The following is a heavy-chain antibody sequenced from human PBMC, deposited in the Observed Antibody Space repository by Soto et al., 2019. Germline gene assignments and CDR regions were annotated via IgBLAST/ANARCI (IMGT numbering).Heavy chain of an antibody. V-gene: IGHV1-18*01. J-gene: IGHJ6*02. D-gene: IGHD3-9*01. CDR3: ARDYDYDILTGSHPTYYYGMDV. CDR2: TSAYNGNT. CDR1: GYTFTSYG. Sequence: ASVKVSCKASGYTFTSYGISWVRQAPGQGLEWMGWTSAYNGNTNYAQKLQGRVTMTTDTSTSTAYMELRSLRSDDTAVYYCARDYDYDILTGSHPTYYYGMDVWGQGTKVTVSS.